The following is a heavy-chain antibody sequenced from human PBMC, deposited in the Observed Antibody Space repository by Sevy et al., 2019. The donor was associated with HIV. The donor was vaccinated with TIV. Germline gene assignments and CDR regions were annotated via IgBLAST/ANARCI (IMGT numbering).Heavy chain of an antibody. J-gene: IGHJ6*02. CDR1: GGSISSYY. CDR3: ARQGPPTYYDFWSGYYKYYYYGMDV. Sequence: SETLSLTCTVSGGSISSYYWSWIRQPPGKGLEWIGYIYYSGSTNYNPSLKSRVTISVDTSKNQFSLKLSSVPAADTAVYYCARQGPPTYYDFWSGYYKYYYYGMDVWGQGTTVTVSS. CDR2: IYYSGST. V-gene: IGHV4-59*08. D-gene: IGHD3-3*01.